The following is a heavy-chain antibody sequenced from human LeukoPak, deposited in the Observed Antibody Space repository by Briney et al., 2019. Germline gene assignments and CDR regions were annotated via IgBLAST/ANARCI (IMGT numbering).Heavy chain of an antibody. Sequence: SETLSLTCSVSGVSISSGSNYWGWIRQPPGKGLEWIGEINHSGSTNYNPSLKSRVTISVDTSKNQFSLKLSSVTAADTAVYYCARSLALYSSGWYDYYYYMDVWGKGTTVTVSS. CDR1: GVSISSGSNY. V-gene: IGHV4-39*07. CDR3: ARSLALYSSGWYDYYYYMDV. CDR2: INHSGST. J-gene: IGHJ6*03. D-gene: IGHD6-19*01.